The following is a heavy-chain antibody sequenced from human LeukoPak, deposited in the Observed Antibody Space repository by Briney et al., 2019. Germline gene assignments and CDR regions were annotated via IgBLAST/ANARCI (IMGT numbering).Heavy chain of an antibody. D-gene: IGHD3-3*01. Sequence: GGSLRLSCAASGFTFSSYSMNWVRQAPGKGLEWVSSISSSSSYIYYADSVKGRFTISRDNAKNSLYLQMNSLRAEDTAAYYCARLGMVDYFDYWGQGTLVTVSS. V-gene: IGHV3-21*01. CDR3: ARLGMVDYFDY. J-gene: IGHJ4*02. CDR2: ISSSSSYI. CDR1: GFTFSSYS.